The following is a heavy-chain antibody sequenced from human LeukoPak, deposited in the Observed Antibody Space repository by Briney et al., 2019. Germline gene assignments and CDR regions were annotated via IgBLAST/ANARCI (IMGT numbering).Heavy chain of an antibody. J-gene: IGHJ4*02. CDR3: ARGSIRYFDWLSLYLDY. CDR2: INPSGGST. CDR1: GYTFTSYY. V-gene: IGHV1-46*01. D-gene: IGHD3-9*01. Sequence: GASVKVSCKASGYTFTSYYMHWVRQAPGQGLEWMGIINPSGGSTSYAQKFQGRVTMTTDTSTSTAYMELRSLRSDDTAVYYCARGSIRYFDWLSLYLDYWGQGTLVTVSS.